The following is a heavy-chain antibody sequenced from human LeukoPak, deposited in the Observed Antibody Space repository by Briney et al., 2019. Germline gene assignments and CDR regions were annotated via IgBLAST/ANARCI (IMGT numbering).Heavy chain of an antibody. CDR3: AKDLMGYYYDSSGYYYAVSNAFDI. Sequence: GGSLRLSCAASGFTFSSYSMTWVRQAPGKGLEWVSYVSSSSSTIYYADSVKGRFTISRDNSKNTLYLQMNSLRAEDTAVYYCAKDLMGYYYDSSGYYYAVSNAFDIWGQGTMVTVSS. V-gene: IGHV3-48*01. CDR1: GFTFSSYS. CDR2: VSSSSSTI. D-gene: IGHD3-22*01. J-gene: IGHJ3*02.